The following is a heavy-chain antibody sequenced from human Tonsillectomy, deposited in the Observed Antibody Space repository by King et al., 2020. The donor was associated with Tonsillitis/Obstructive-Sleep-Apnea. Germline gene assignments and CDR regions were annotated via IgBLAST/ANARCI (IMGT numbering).Heavy chain of an antibody. CDR3: ARSPGIEENWFDP. D-gene: IGHD6-13*01. V-gene: IGHV1-2*06. Sequence: VQLLESGAEVKKPGASVKVSCKASGYTFTGYYMHWVRQAPGQGLEWMGRINPNSGGTNYAQKFQGRVTMTRDTSISTAYMELSRLRSDDTAVYYCARSPGIEENWFDPWGQGTLVTVSS. J-gene: IGHJ5*02. CDR1: GYTFTGYY. CDR2: INPNSGGT.